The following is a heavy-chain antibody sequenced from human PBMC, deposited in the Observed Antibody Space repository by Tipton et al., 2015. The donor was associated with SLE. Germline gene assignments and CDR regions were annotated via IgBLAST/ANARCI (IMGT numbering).Heavy chain of an antibody. V-gene: IGHV4-4*07. CDR2: IYTSGST. Sequence: TLSLTCTVSGGSISPYYWSWIRQPAGKGLEWIGRIYTSGSTNYNPSLKSRVTISVDTSKNQFSLKLSSVTAADTAVYYCARERLYSSSWFSDWGQGTLVTVSS. J-gene: IGHJ4*02. D-gene: IGHD6-13*01. CDR3: ARERLYSSSWFSD. CDR1: GGSISPYY.